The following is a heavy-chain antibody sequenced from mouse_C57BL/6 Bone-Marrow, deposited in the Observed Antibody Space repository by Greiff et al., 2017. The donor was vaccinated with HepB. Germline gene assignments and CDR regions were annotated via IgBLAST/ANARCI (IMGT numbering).Heavy chain of an antibody. CDR3: ARVFLNYYGSSYWYFDV. V-gene: IGHV3-6*01. CDR1: GYSITSGYY. CDR2: ISYDGSN. Sequence: EVKLMESGPGLVKPSQSLSLTCSVTGYSITSGYYWNWIRQFPGNKLEWMGYISYDGSNNYNPSLKNRISITRDTSKNQFFLKLNSVTTEDTATYYCARVFLNYYGSSYWYFDVWGTGTTVTVSS. J-gene: IGHJ1*03. D-gene: IGHD1-1*01.